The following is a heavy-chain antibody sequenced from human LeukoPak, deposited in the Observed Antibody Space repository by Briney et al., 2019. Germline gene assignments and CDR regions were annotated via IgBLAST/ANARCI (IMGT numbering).Heavy chain of an antibody. D-gene: IGHD5-18*01. Sequence: SETLSLTCAVYGGSFSGYYWSWIRQPPGKGLEWIGEINHSGSTNYNPSLKSRVTISVDTSKNQFSLELSSVTAADTAVYYCARVTDRGYRRGFDPWGQGTLVTVSS. V-gene: IGHV4-34*01. CDR1: GGSFSGYY. CDR3: ARVTDRGYRRGFDP. CDR2: INHSGST. J-gene: IGHJ5*02.